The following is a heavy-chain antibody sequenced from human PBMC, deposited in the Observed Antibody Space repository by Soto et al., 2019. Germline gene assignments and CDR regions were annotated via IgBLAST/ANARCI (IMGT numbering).Heavy chain of an antibody. CDR3: ARGPNCSGGSCYSRTYDY. D-gene: IGHD2-15*01. CDR2: IYYSGSP. V-gene: IGHV4-59*01. CDR1: GGSITSYY. Sequence: PSETLSLTCTVSGGSITSYYWSWIRQSPGKGLEWIGYIYYSGSPSYNQSLKSRVTISTDTSKNQFSLKLSSVTAADTAVYYCARGPNCSGGSCYSRTYDYWGQGTLVTVSS. J-gene: IGHJ4*02.